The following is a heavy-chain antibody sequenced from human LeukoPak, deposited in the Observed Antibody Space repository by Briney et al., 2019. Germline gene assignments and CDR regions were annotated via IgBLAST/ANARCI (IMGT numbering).Heavy chain of an antibody. CDR3: VKAHLSCSSSGCPLQH. Sequence: GGSLRLSCAASGFTFSSYGLSWVRQAPGKGLEWVSGISGSGGSTNYADSVKGRFTISRDNSRNTLYLQMNSLRAEDTGVYYCVKAHLSCSSSGCPLQHWGQGTLVTVSS. J-gene: IGHJ1*01. V-gene: IGHV3-23*01. D-gene: IGHD6-25*01. CDR1: GFTFSSYG. CDR2: ISGSGGST.